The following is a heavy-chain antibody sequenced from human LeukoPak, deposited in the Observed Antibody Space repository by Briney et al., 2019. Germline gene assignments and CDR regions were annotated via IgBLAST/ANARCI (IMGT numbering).Heavy chain of an antibody. CDR2: INPSGGST. J-gene: IGHJ4*02. CDR3: ARDELIYDILTGYYGGLIFDY. V-gene: IGHV1-46*01. CDR1: GYTFTSYY. Sequence: ASVKVSCKASGYTFTSYYMHWVRQAPGQGLEWMGIINPSGGSTSYAQKFQGRVTMTTDTSTSTAYMELRSLRSDDTAVYYCARDELIYDILTGYYGGLIFDYWGQGTLVTVSS. D-gene: IGHD3-9*01.